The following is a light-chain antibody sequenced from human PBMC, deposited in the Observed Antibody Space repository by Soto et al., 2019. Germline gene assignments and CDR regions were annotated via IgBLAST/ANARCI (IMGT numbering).Light chain of an antibody. CDR1: ISDVAGYNY. CDR2: DVT. V-gene: IGLV2-11*01. Sequence: QSALTQPRSVSGSPGQSVTISCTGTISDVAGYNYVSWYQHHPGKAPKLLISDVTKRPSWVPDRFSGSKSGSTASLTISELQAEDEADYYCSSYVGSNNLVFGGGTKVTVL. J-gene: IGLJ2*01. CDR3: SSYVGSNNLV.